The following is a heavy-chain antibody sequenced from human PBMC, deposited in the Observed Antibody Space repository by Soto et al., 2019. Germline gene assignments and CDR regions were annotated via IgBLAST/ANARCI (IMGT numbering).Heavy chain of an antibody. CDR1: GFSLSTSGVG. D-gene: IGHD4-17*01. CDR3: AHYGDYRTAFDI. CDR2: IYWDDDK. Sequence: QITFKESGPTLVKPTQTLTLTCTFSGFSLSTSGVGVGWIRQPPGKALEWLALIYWDDDKRYSPSLKSRLTITKDTSKNQVVLTMTYMDPVDTATYYCAHYGDYRTAFDIWGQGTMVTVSS. J-gene: IGHJ3*02. V-gene: IGHV2-5*02.